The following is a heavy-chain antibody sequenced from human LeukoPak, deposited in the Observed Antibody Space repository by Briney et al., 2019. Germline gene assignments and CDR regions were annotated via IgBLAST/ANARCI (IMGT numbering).Heavy chain of an antibody. D-gene: IGHD6-19*01. CDR1: GYTFTSYY. V-gene: IGHV1-46*01. J-gene: IGHJ5*02. CDR2: INPSGGST. CDR3: AREPNIAVAGTTGGGWFDP. Sequence: ASVKVSCKASGYTFTSYYMHWVRQAPGQGLEWMGIINPSGGSTSYAQKFQGRVTMTRDTSTSTVYMELSSLRSEDTAVYYCAREPNIAVAGTTGGGWFDPWGQGTLVTVSS.